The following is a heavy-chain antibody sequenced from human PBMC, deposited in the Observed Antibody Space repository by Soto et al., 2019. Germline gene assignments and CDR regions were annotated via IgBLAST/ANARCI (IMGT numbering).Heavy chain of an antibody. Sequence: QVLLVQSGAEVKKPWSSVKISCKASGGSFGNSAINWVRQTPGQGLEWLGGFIPVYRTLNYAQNFQGRVTITADESTGTAYMTLNSLASNDTAVYYCATGVIWIGYFTVDSWGQGTRVTVSS. CDR3: ATGVIWIGYFTVDS. CDR1: GGSFGNSA. V-gene: IGHV1-69*01. D-gene: IGHD3-3*01. CDR2: FIPVYRTL. J-gene: IGHJ4*02.